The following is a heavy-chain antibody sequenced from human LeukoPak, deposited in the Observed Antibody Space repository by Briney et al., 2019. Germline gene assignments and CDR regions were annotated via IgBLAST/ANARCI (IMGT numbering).Heavy chain of an antibody. J-gene: IGHJ5*02. CDR2: IYTSGST. D-gene: IGHD6-13*01. CDR1: GGSISSYY. V-gene: IGHV4-4*07. CDR3: ARDGIAAADPSFDP. Sequence: SETLSLTCTVSGGSISSYYWSWIRQPAGKGLEWIGRIYTSGSTNYNPSLKSRVTMSVDTSKNQFSLKLSSVTAADTAVYYCARDGIAAADPSFDPWGQGTLVAVSS.